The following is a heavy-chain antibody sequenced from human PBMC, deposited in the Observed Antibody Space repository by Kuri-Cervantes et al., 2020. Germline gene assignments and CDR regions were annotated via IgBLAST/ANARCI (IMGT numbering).Heavy chain of an antibody. CDR2: IWYDGSNK. CDR3: ARFMITFGGVIVSRYGMDV. CDR1: GFTFSSYG. V-gene: IGHV3-33*01. J-gene: IGHJ6*02. D-gene: IGHD3-16*02. Sequence: GESLKISCAASGFTFSSYGMHWVRQAPGKGLEWVAVIWYDGSNKYYADSVKGRFTISRDNSKNTLYLQMNSLRAEDTAVYYCARFMITFGGVIVSRYGMDVWGQGTTVTVSS.